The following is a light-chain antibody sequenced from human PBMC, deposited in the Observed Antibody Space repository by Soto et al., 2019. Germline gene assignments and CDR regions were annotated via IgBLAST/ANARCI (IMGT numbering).Light chain of an antibody. Sequence: DIQMTQSPSSLSACVGDRVIITCQASQDISNYLNWYQQKPGKAPKLLIYGGFNLETGVPSRFSGSKSGTVFTLTISSLQSEDIATYHCQQYESLPRTFGQGTKVEIK. J-gene: IGKJ1*01. CDR2: GGF. CDR1: QDISNY. CDR3: QQYESLPRT. V-gene: IGKV1-33*01.